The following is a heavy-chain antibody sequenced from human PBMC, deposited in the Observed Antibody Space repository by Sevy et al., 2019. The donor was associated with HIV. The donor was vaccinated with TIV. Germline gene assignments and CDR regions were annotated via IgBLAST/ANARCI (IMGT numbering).Heavy chain of an antibody. J-gene: IGHJ5*02. Sequence: GGSLRLSCAASGLTFSSYAMHWVRQAPGKGLEWVAVISYDGSNKYYADSVKGRFTISRDNSKNTLYLQMNSLRAEDTAVYYCARDHSTTGTTSDSFDPWGQGTLVTVSS. CDR2: ISYDGSNK. V-gene: IGHV3-30-3*01. CDR3: ARDHSTTGTTSDSFDP. D-gene: IGHD1-1*01. CDR1: GLTFSSYA.